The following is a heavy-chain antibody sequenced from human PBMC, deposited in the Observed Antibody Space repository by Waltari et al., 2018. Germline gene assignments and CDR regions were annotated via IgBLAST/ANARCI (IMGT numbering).Heavy chain of an antibody. V-gene: IGHV3-7*01. CDR3: VGWNDPINS. Sequence: EAQLVQSGGGLVQPGGSLTLSCAAPGFPLSRFWMTWIRQAPGQGLQWVAHIGPDGSDKYYVDSVKGRFTISRDNAENSLLLQMSSLRVEDTALYYCVGWNDPINSWGQGTLVAVSS. D-gene: IGHD1-1*01. CDR2: IGPDGSDK. J-gene: IGHJ4*02. CDR1: GFPLSRFW.